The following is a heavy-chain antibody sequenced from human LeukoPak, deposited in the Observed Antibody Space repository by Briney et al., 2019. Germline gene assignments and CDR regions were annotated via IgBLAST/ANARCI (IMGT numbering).Heavy chain of an antibody. CDR1: GFSLPTSGVG. Sequence: ESGPTLVNPTQTLTLTCTFSGFSLPTSGVGVGWIRQPPGKALEWLAVIYWDDDKRYSPSLKSRLTITKDTSKNQVVLTMTNMDPVDTATYYCAHSRYYYHSSGYDYEYWGQGTLVTVSS. V-gene: IGHV2-5*02. D-gene: IGHD3-22*01. CDR2: IYWDDDK. J-gene: IGHJ4*02. CDR3: AHSRYYYHSSGYDYEY.